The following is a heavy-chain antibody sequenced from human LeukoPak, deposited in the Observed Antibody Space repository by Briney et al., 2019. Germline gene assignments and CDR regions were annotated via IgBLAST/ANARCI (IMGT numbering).Heavy chain of an antibody. Sequence: GSLRLSCAASGFTFRSYGMSWVRQAPGKGLEWVSGISGSGDSTYYADSVKGRFSISRDNSKNTLWLQMNSLKDEDTAVYYCAKDPRAGSGWGSFDYWGQGTLVTVSS. D-gene: IGHD6-19*01. J-gene: IGHJ4*02. CDR3: AKDPRAGSGWGSFDY. V-gene: IGHV3-23*01. CDR1: GFTFRSYG. CDR2: ISGSGDST.